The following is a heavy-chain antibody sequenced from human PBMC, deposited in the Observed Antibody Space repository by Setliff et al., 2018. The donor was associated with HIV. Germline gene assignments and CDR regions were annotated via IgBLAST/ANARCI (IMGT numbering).Heavy chain of an antibody. CDR1: GGSSRTYS. CDR2: FIAVLDIT. V-gene: IGHV1-69*10. J-gene: IGHJ6*02. D-gene: IGHD4-17*01. Sequence: SVKVSCKASGGSSRTYSINWVRQAPGQGLEWMGQFIAVLDITSYAQKFQGRLTITADESTSTMYMELSSLRSDDTAVYFCARAAYGDQVYGMDVWGQGTTVTVSS. CDR3: ARAAYGDQVYGMDV.